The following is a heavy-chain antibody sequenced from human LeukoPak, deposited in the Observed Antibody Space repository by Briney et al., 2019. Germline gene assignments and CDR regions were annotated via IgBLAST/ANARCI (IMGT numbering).Heavy chain of an antibody. V-gene: IGHV3-21*01. Sequence: PGGSLRLSCAASGFTFSAYAMNWVRQAPGKGLEWVSSISSSSSYIYYADSVKGRFTISRDNAKNSLYLQMNSLRAEDTAVYYCARDSRGDGAIDYWGQGTLVTVSS. D-gene: IGHD2-21*02. CDR2: ISSSSSYI. CDR1: GFTFSAYA. CDR3: ARDSRGDGAIDY. J-gene: IGHJ4*02.